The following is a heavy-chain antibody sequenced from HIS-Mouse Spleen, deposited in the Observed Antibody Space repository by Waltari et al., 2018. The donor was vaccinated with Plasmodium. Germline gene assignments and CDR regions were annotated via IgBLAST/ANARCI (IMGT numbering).Heavy chain of an antibody. D-gene: IGHD6-13*01. Sequence: QVQLVQSGAEVKKPGASVKVSCKASGYTFTGYYMHWVRRAPGQGLEWMGCINPYRGGTTYEQKFQGRGTMPRDTSISTAYMELSGLTSDDTAVYYCARLVPHSSSCYRYFQHWGQGTLVTVSS. CDR3: ARLVPHSSSCYRYFQH. J-gene: IGHJ1*01. CDR2: INPYRGGT. V-gene: IGHV1-2*02. CDR1: GYTFTGYY.